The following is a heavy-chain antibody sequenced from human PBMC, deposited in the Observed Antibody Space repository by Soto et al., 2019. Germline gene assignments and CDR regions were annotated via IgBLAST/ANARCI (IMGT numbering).Heavy chain of an antibody. CDR2: INHSGST. CDR3: VACYYGDYPRY. V-gene: IGHV4-34*01. J-gene: IGHJ4*02. Sequence: QVQVQQWGAGLLKPSETLSLTCAVYGGSFSGYYWSWIRQPPGKGLEWIGEINHSGSTNYNPSLKSRLTISVDTSKNQFSLKLRSVTAADTALYYCVACYYGDYPRYWGQGTLVTVSS. D-gene: IGHD4-17*01. CDR1: GGSFSGYY.